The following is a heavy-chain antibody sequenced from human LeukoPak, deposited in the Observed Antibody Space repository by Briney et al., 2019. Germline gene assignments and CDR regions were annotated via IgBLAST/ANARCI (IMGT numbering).Heavy chain of an antibody. CDR3: ARGAADTGVVWYYYYMDV. J-gene: IGHJ6*03. D-gene: IGHD5-18*01. Sequence: ASVKVSCKASGYTFTSYGISWVRQAPGQGLEWMGWISAYNGNTNYAQKLQGRVTMTTDTSTSTAYMELRSLRSDDTAVYYCARGAADTGVVWYYYYMDVWGKGTTATVSS. V-gene: IGHV1-18*01. CDR2: ISAYNGNT. CDR1: GYTFTSYG.